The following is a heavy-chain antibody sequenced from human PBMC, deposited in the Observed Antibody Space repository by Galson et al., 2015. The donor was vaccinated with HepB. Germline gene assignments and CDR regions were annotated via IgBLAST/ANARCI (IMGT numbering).Heavy chain of an antibody. V-gene: IGHV3-21*01. Sequence: SLRLSCAASGFTFSSYKMNWVRQAPGKGLEWVSSISSHTTYIYSADSVKGRFTISRDNAKNSLYLQMNSLRAEDTAVYYCARERNTYEGAFDIWGQGTMVTVSS. D-gene: IGHD5-18*01. CDR1: GFTFSSYK. CDR3: ARERNTYEGAFDI. J-gene: IGHJ3*02. CDR2: ISSHTTYI.